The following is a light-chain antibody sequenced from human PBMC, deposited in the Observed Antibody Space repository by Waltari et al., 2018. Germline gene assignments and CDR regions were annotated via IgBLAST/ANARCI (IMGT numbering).Light chain of an antibody. CDR1: QSISTS. Sequence: DIQMTQSPSSLSASAGDRVTITCRASQSISTSLNWYQQKPGRAPNLLIYGASTLQSGVPSRFSGSGSWTDFTLTISSLQPEDFASYYCQQTYGTPPWTFGQGTRVEIK. CDR2: GAS. CDR3: QQTYGTPPWT. V-gene: IGKV1-39*01. J-gene: IGKJ1*01.